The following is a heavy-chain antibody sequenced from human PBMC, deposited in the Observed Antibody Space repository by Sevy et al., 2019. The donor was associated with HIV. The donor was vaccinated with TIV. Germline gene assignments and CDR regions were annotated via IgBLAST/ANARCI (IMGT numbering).Heavy chain of an antibody. V-gene: IGHV3-21*01. CDR3: ARDAAMVTPTSYYYYGMDV. J-gene: IGHJ6*02. Sequence: GVSLRLSCAASGFTFSSYSMNWVSQAPGKGLEWVSSISSSSSYIYYADSVKGRFTISRDNAKNSLYLQMNSLRAEDTAVYYCARDAAMVTPTSYYYYGMDVWGQGTTVTVSS. D-gene: IGHD5-18*01. CDR1: GFTFSSYS. CDR2: ISSSSSYI.